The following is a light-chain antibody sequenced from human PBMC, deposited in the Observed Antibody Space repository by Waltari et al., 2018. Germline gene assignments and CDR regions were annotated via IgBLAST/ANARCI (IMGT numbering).Light chain of an antibody. J-gene: IGKJ1*01. CDR1: QTLIYTDVNTY. CDR2: KVS. Sequence: DVVMTQSPPSLPVTLGQPASMSCRSSQTLIYTDVNTYLSWFLQRPGQSPRRLIYKVSDRDPGVPDRFRGSGSGTDFTLRIKKVEAEDVGVYYCMQGTHWPWTFGQGTKMEIE. V-gene: IGKV2-30*01. CDR3: MQGTHWPWT.